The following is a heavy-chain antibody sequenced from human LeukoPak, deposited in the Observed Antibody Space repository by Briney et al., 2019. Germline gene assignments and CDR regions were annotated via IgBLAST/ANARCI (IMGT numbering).Heavy chain of an antibody. J-gene: IGHJ6*03. D-gene: IGHD2-8*01. CDR1: GYTFTSYG. CDR3: ARLYCTNGVCYKSYYYYYMDV. CDR2: VSAYNGNT. Sequence: ALVKVSCKASGYTFTSYGISWVRQAPGQGLEWMGWVSAYNGNTNYAQKLQGRVTMTTDTSTSTAYMELRSLRSDDTAVYYCARLYCTNGVCYKSYYYYYMDVWGKGTTVTVSS. V-gene: IGHV1-18*01.